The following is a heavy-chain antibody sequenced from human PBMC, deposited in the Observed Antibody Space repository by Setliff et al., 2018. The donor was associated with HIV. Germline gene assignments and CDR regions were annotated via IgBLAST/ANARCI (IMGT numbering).Heavy chain of an antibody. CDR3: GKVKISAAGSLDH. J-gene: IGHJ4*02. V-gene: IGHV3-23*01. CDR2: ISGTGTST. CDR1: GFSFSNNA. D-gene: IGHD6-13*01. Sequence: SLRLSCVVSGFSFSNNAMSWVRQAPGKGLEWVSGISGTGTSTYYADSIKGRFTISRDNSQNTLYLQMNSLRAEDTAVYYCGKVKISAAGSLDHWGQGALVTVSS.